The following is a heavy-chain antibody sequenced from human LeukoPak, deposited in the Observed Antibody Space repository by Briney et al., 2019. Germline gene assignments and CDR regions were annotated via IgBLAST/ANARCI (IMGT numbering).Heavy chain of an antibody. J-gene: IGHJ4*02. CDR2: IYYSGST. D-gene: IGHD6-13*01. CDR1: GGSISSGGYY. CDR3: ASLPRGSSCLDY. V-gene: IGHV4-31*03. Sequence: SETLSLTCTVSGGSISSGGYYWSWIRQHPGKGLEWIGYIYYSGSTYYNPSLKSRVTISVDTSKNQFSLKLSSVTAADTAVYYCASLPRGSSCLDYWGQGTVVTVSS.